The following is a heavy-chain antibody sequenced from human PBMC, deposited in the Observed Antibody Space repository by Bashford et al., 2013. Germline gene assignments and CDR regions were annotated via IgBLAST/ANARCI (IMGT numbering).Heavy chain of an antibody. Sequence: ASVKVSCKASGYTFTGYYMHWVRQAPGQGLEWMGWINPNSGGTNYAQKFQGRVTMTRDTSISTAYMELSSLTSDDTAVYYCARDYYDSSGHGAFDIWGQGTMVTVSS. J-gene: IGHJ3*02. V-gene: IGHV1-2*02. CDR1: GYTFTGYY. CDR2: INPNSGGT. D-gene: IGHD3-22*01. CDR3: ARDYYDSSGHGAFDI.